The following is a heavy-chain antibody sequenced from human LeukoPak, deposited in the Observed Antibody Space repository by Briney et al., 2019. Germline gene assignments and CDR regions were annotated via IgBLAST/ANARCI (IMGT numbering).Heavy chain of an antibody. D-gene: IGHD4-23*01. CDR1: GGSVSSGSYY. Sequence: SETLSLTCTVSGGSVSSGSYYWGWIRQPPGKGLEWIGYIYYSGSTNYNPSLKSRVTISVDTSKNQFSLKLSSVTAADTAVYYCAREYSVVTFDYWGQGTLVTVSS. CDR3: AREYSVVTFDY. CDR2: IYYSGST. V-gene: IGHV4-61*01. J-gene: IGHJ4*02.